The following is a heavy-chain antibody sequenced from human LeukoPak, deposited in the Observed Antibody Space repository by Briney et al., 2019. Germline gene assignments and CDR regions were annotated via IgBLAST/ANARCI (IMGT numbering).Heavy chain of an antibody. CDR3: ASFGVLMVYAIPDFHYMDV. D-gene: IGHD2-8*01. Sequence: SETLSLTCTASGGSISSSSYCWGWIRQPPGKGLEWIGSIYYSGSTYYNPSLKSRVTISVDTSKNQFSLKLSSVTAADTAVYYCASFGVLMVYAIPDFHYMDVWGKGTTVTVSS. CDR1: GGSISSSSYC. CDR2: IYYSGST. J-gene: IGHJ6*03. V-gene: IGHV4-39*01.